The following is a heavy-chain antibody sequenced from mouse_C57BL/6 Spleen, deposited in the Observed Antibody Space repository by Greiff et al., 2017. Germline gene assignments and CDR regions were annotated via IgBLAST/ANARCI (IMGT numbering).Heavy chain of an antibody. V-gene: IGHV1-22*01. CDR3: ARGNYGSSSWYFDV. J-gene: IGHJ1*03. Sequence: VHVKQSGPELVKPGASVKMSCKASGYTFTDYNMHWVKQSHGKSLEWIGYINPNNGGTSYNQKFKGKATLTVNKSSSTAYMELRSLTSEDSAVYYCARGNYGSSSWYFDVWGTGTTVTVSS. D-gene: IGHD1-1*01. CDR1: GYTFTDYN. CDR2: INPNNGGT.